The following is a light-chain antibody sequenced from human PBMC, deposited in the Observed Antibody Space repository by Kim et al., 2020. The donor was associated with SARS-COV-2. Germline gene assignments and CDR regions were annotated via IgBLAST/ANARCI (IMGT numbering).Light chain of an antibody. CDR3: HHYASSPVT. Sequence: EFVLTQSPGTLSLSPGGTATLSCRASETGGNKFLAWYQQRPGQAPRLIMHGASNRATGIPDRFTGSASGTDFTLTIHRLEPEDFAMYYCHHYASSPVTFRQGTRLEIK. V-gene: IGKV3-20*01. J-gene: IGKJ5*01. CDR2: GAS. CDR1: ETGGNKF.